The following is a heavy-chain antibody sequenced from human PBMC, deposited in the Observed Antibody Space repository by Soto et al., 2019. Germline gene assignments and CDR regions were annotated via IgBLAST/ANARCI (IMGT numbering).Heavy chain of an antibody. J-gene: IGHJ4*02. CDR3: ARDTKSHIDY. Sequence: GGSLRLSCAASGFTVSSNYMSWVHQAPGKGLEWVSVIYSGGSTYYADSVKGRFTISRDNSKNTLYLQMNSLRAEDTAVYYCARDTKSHIDYWGQGTLVTVSS. CDR1: GFTVSSNY. CDR2: IYSGGST. V-gene: IGHV3-66*01. D-gene: IGHD3-3*01.